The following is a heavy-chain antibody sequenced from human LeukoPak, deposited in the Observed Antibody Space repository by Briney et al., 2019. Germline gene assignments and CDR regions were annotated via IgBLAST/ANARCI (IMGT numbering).Heavy chain of an antibody. V-gene: IGHV3-30-3*01. CDR2: ISYDGSNK. J-gene: IGHJ4*02. CDR3: ARGENGDYDYYFDY. D-gene: IGHD4-17*01. CDR1: GFTFSSYA. Sequence: GGSLRLSCAASGFTFSSYAMHWVRQAPGKGLEWVAVISYDGSNKYYADSVKGRFTISRDNSKNTLYLQMNSLRAEDTAVYYCARGENGDYDYYFDYRGQGTLVTVSS.